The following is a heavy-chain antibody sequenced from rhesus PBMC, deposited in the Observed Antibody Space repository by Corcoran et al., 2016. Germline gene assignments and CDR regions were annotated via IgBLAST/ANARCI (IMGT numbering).Heavy chain of an antibody. CDR1: GFSISTIGMG. J-gene: IGHJ4*01. CDR3: ARRTNYFDY. Sequence: QVTLKESGPALVKPTPTLTLTCPFSGFSISTIGMGVGWIRQPPGKALAWLSLIYWDDDKYYSTSLKSRLTISKDTSKNQVVLTMTNMDPVDTATYYCARRTNYFDYWGQGVLVTVSS. V-gene: IGHV2-174*01. CDR2: IYWDDDK.